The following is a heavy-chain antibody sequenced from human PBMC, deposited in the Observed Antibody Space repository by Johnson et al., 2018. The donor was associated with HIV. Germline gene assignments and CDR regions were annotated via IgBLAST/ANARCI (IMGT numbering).Heavy chain of an antibody. D-gene: IGHD6-13*01. V-gene: IGHV3-30*19. CDR2: ISYDGSNK. CDR1: GFTFSSYG. Sequence: QVQLVESGGGVVQPGGSLRLSCAASGFTFSSYGMHWVRQAPGKGLEWVAVISYDGSNKYYADSVKGRFTISRDNSKNTLYLQMNSLKTEDTAVYYCTRSIAATGRDALDIWGQGTMVTVSS. J-gene: IGHJ3*02. CDR3: TRSIAATGRDALDI.